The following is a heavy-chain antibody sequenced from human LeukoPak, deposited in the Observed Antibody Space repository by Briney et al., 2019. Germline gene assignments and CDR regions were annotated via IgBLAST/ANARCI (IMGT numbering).Heavy chain of an antibody. CDR2: ISGSGGST. Sequence: GGSLRLSCAASGFTFSSYAMSWVRQAPGKGLEWVSAISGSGGSTYYADSVKGRFTISGDNSKNTLYLQMNSLRAEDTAVYYCAKGTIFGVVIITSYYFDYWGQGTLVTVSS. V-gene: IGHV3-23*01. D-gene: IGHD3-3*01. CDR3: AKGTIFGVVIITSYYFDY. J-gene: IGHJ4*02. CDR1: GFTFSSYA.